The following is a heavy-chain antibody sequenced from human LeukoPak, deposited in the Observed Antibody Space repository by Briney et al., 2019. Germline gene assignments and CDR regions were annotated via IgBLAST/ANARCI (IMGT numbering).Heavy chain of an antibody. V-gene: IGHV4-39*01. D-gene: IGHD2-15*01. CDR1: GGSISSSSYY. CDR3: ASSDLGYCSGGSCFFDY. Sequence: SETLSLTCTVSGGSISSSSYYWGWIRQPPGKGLEWIGSIYYSGSTYYNPSLKSRVTISVDTSKNQFSLKLSSVTAADTAVYHCASSDLGYCSGGSCFFDYWGQGTLVTVSS. CDR2: IYYSGST. J-gene: IGHJ4*02.